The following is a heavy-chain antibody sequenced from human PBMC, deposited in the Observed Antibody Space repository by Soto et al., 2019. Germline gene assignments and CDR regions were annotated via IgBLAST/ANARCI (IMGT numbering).Heavy chain of an antibody. CDR3: ASTKVRGVSKGQGLS. CDR1: GCSIRSSNW. D-gene: IGHD3-10*01. J-gene: IGHJ4*02. V-gene: IGHV4-4*02. CDR2: ISHSGGT. Sequence: QVQLPESGPGLVKPSGTLSLTCAVSGCSIRSSNWWSWVRQHPGKGLEWIREISHSGGTNYNRSRKSRVTISVDKSKNQFTPKLSPVTAADTAVYYCASTKVRGVSKGQGLSWGQGTLVTVSS.